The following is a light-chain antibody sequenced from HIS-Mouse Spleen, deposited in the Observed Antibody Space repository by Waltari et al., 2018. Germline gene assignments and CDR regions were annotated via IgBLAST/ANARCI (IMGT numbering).Light chain of an antibody. Sequence: SYELTQPPSVSLSLGQMARITCSGEALPKKYAYWYQQKPGQFPVLVIYKDSERPPGIPERFSGSSSGTIVTLTISGVQAEDEADYYCLSADSSGTWVFGGGTKLTVL. J-gene: IGLJ3*02. V-gene: IGLV3-16*01. CDR3: LSADSSGTWV. CDR1: ALPKKY. CDR2: KDS.